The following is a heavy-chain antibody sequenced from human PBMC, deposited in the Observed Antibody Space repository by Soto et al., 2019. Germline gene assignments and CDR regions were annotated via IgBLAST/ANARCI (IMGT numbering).Heavy chain of an antibody. V-gene: IGHV3-30*18. CDR2: VSHDGRNT. J-gene: IGHJ4*02. D-gene: IGHD6-19*01. Sequence: VQLVESGGGVVQPGRSLRLSCAASGFTFSDYAMHWVRQAPGKGLEWVAVVSHDGRNTHYADSVKGRFTISRDSSKNTISLETTSLRAEDMAVYYGAKGGQQWLVTSDFNYWGQGALVTVSS. CDR3: AKGGQQWLVTSDFNY. CDR1: GFTFSDYA.